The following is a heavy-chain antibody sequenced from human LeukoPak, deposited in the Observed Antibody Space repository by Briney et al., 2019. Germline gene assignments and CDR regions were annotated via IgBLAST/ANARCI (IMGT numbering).Heavy chain of an antibody. CDR1: GGSISSSSYF. CDR2: ISSSGST. Sequence: SETLSLTCTVSGGSISSSSYFWGWIRQPPGKGLEWIGYISSSGSTNYNPSLKSRVTISVDTSNNQFSLKLSSVTAADTAVYYCARGMLEYCSRTTCYFYGMDVWGQGTTVTVSS. D-gene: IGHD2-2*01. CDR3: ARGMLEYCSRTTCYFYGMDV. V-gene: IGHV4-61*05. J-gene: IGHJ6*02.